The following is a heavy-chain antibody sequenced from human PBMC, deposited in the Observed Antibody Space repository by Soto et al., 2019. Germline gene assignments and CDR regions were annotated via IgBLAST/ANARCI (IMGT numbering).Heavy chain of an antibody. J-gene: IGHJ6*02. CDR3: AKGRSYYYYYGVDV. Sequence: HPGGSLRLSCAASGFTFNSYAMHWVRQAPGKGLEWVAVISYDGSNKYYADSVKGRFTISRDNSKSTLYLQMNSLRAEDTALYYCAKGRSYYYYYGVDVWGQGTTVTVSS. CDR1: GFTFNSYA. V-gene: IGHV3-30-3*01. CDR2: ISYDGSNK.